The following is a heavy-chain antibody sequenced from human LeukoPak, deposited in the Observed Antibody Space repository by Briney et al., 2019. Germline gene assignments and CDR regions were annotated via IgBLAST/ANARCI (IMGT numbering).Heavy chain of an antibody. CDR2: INWNGGST. V-gene: IGHV3-20*04. Sequence: PGGSLRLSCAASGFTFDDYGMSWVRQAPGKGLEWVSGINWNGGSTGYTDSVKGRFTISRDNAKNSLYLQMNSLRAEDTALYYCARGQGLLYYFDYWGQGTLVTVSS. CDR3: ARGQGLLYYFDY. D-gene: IGHD6-19*01. J-gene: IGHJ4*02. CDR1: GFTFDDYG.